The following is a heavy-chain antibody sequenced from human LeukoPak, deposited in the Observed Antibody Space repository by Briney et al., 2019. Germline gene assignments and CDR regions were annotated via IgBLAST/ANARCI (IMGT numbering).Heavy chain of an antibody. D-gene: IGHD4-17*01. CDR1: GFTFSSYW. J-gene: IGHJ4*02. V-gene: IGHV3-7*01. Sequence: GGSLRLSCAASGFTFSSYWMSWVRQAPGKGLEWVANIKQDGSEKYYVDSVKGRFTISRDNAKNSLYLQMNNLRAEDTAVYYCARGRDYAYPTLDYWGQGTLVTVSS. CDR2: IKQDGSEK. CDR3: ARGRDYAYPTLDY.